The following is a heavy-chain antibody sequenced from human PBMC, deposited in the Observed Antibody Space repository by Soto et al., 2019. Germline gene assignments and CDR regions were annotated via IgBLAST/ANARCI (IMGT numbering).Heavy chain of an antibody. D-gene: IGHD3-3*01. CDR1: GYSFSGYW. Sequence: PGESLKISCNGSGYSFSGYWIGWVRQVPGKGLEWMGFIYPGDSDIRYSPSFQGQVTISADKSISTAYLQWSSLKASDTAVYYCARLTSIFGVAHDAFDIWGQGTMVTVSS. J-gene: IGHJ3*02. V-gene: IGHV5-51*01. CDR2: IYPGDSDI. CDR3: ARLTSIFGVAHDAFDI.